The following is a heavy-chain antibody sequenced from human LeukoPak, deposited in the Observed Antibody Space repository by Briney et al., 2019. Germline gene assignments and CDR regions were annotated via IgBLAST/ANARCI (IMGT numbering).Heavy chain of an antibody. CDR2: IYYSGST. J-gene: IGHJ3*02. Sequence: PSETLSLTCTVSGGSISSSSYYWGWIRQPPGKGLEWIGSIYYSGSTYYNPSLKSRVTISVDTSKNQFSLKLSSVTAADTAVYYCASRERDDYGDYDAFDIWGQGTMVTVSS. CDR1: GGSISSSSYY. D-gene: IGHD4-17*01. V-gene: IGHV4-39*07. CDR3: ASRERDDYGDYDAFDI.